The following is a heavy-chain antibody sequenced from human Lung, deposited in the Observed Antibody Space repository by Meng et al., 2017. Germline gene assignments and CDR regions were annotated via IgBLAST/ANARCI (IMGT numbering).Heavy chain of an antibody. CDR1: GGSIRSSNYY. CDR2: IYNSGST. J-gene: IGHJ2*01. Sequence: QVQLQESGPGLGKPSQTLPLTWTVSGGSIRSSNYYWSWIRQPPGKGLEWSGHIYNSGSTYYNPSLKSRITISVDTSKNQFSLKLSSVTAADTAVYYCARGQKGYFDLWGRGTLVTVSS. V-gene: IGHV4-30-4*01. CDR3: ARGQKGYFDL.